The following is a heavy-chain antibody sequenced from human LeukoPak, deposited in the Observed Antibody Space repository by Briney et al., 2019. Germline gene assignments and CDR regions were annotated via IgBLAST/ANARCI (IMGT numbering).Heavy chain of an antibody. CDR2: ISGDGDNT. Sequence: GGSLRLSCVASGFTFDDYVLHWVRQPPGKGLEWVSLISGDGDNTYYADSVKGRFLISRDNSKHLLYLQMSSLRSEDTALYYCAKAGGHGKIDYWGQGTLVTVSS. D-gene: IGHD3-16*01. J-gene: IGHJ4*02. CDR3: AKAGGHGKIDY. V-gene: IGHV3-43*02. CDR1: GFTFDDYV.